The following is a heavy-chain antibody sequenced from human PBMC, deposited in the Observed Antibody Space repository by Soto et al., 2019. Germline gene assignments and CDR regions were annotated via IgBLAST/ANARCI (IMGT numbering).Heavy chain of an antibody. CDR3: ARVPRKVVAAYDY. Sequence: PGGSLRLSCSASGFTFEDYARHWVRQAQGKGLEWVSGISLYSGSTIYYADSVKGRFTISRDNAKTSLYLQMNSLRAEDTAVYYCARVPRKVVAAYDYWGQGTLVTVSS. CDR1: GFTFEDYA. CDR2: ISLYSGSTI. D-gene: IGHD2-15*01. J-gene: IGHJ4*02. V-gene: IGHV3-9*01.